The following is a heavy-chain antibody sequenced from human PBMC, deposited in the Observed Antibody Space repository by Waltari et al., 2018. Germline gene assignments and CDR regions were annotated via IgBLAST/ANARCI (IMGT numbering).Heavy chain of an antibody. Sequence: QVQLQESGPGLVKPSQTLSLTCTVSGGSISSGGYYWSWIRQHPGKGLEWIGYIYYRGSTYYNPSPKSPVTISVDTSKNQFSLKLSSVTAADTAVYYCARTTAAPCYMDVWGKGTTVTVSS. J-gene: IGHJ6*03. V-gene: IGHV4-31*01. CDR3: ARTTAAPCYMDV. D-gene: IGHD6-6*01. CDR1: GGSISSGGYY. CDR2: IYYRGST.